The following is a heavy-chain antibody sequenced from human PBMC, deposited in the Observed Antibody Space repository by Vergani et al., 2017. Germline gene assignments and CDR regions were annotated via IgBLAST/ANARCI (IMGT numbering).Heavy chain of an antibody. Sequence: QVQLVQSGAEVKKPGASVKVSCKASGYTFTSYAMHWVRQAPGQRLEWMGWYNTGNGNKKYSQKFQGRVAISRDTSASTAYMELSSLRSEDTAVYYCARGLKGLSSGYTTSGYWGQGTLVTVSS. V-gene: IGHV1-3*04. D-gene: IGHD3-22*01. CDR1: GYTFTSYA. CDR3: ARGLKGLSSGYTTSGY. CDR2: YNTGNGNK. J-gene: IGHJ4*02.